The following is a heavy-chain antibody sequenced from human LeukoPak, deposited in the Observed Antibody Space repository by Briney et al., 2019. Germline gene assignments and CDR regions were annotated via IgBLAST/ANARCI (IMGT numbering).Heavy chain of an antibody. CDR3: ARVFSFPRLGWFGAAEEGVDY. CDR1: GGSISSYY. CDR2: IYTSGST. Sequence: SETLSLTCTVSGGSISSYYWSWIRQPAGKGLEWIGRIYTSGSTNYNPSLKSRVTMSVDTSKNQFSLKLSSVTAADTAVYYCARVFSFPRLGWFGAAEEGVDYWGRGTLVTVSS. J-gene: IGHJ4*02. V-gene: IGHV4-4*07. D-gene: IGHD3-10*01.